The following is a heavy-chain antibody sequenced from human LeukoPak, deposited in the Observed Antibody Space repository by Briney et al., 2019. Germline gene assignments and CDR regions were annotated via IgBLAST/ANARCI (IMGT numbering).Heavy chain of an antibody. CDR1: GYTFTSYG. Sequence: ASVKVSCKASGYTFTSYGISWVRQAPGQGLEWMGWISAYNGNTNYAQKLQGRVTMTTDTSTSTAYMELRSLRSDDTAVYYCARPPYYYGSGSYYNSLSYWGQGTLVTVSS. V-gene: IGHV1-18*01. J-gene: IGHJ4*02. CDR2: ISAYNGNT. D-gene: IGHD3-10*01. CDR3: ARPPYYYGSGSYYNSLSY.